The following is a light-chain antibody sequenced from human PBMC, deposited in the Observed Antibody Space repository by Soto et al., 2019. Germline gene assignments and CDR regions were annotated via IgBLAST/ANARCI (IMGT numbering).Light chain of an antibody. CDR2: EVS. Sequence: QSALTQPPSASGSPGQSITISCTGSSNDVGGYNYVSWYQQHPGQAPKLIIYEVSDRPSGVSPRFSGSKSGNTASLTISGLQVEDEADYFCTSYTSTIPYVFGSGTKVTVL. CDR1: SNDVGGYNY. V-gene: IGLV2-14*01. CDR3: TSYTSTIPYV. J-gene: IGLJ1*01.